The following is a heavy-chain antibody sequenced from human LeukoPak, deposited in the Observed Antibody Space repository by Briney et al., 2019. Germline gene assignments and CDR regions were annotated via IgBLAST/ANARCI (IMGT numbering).Heavy chain of an antibody. Sequence: GGSLRLSCAASGFTFSSYGIHWVRQAPGKGLEWVAVISYDGSNKYYADSVKGRFTISRDNSKNTLYLQMNSLRAEDTAVYYCAKEYYDILTGYSGHYYYYGMDVWGQGTTVTVSS. D-gene: IGHD3-9*01. J-gene: IGHJ6*02. CDR2: ISYDGSNK. CDR1: GFTFSSYG. V-gene: IGHV3-30*18. CDR3: AKEYYDILTGYSGHYYYYGMDV.